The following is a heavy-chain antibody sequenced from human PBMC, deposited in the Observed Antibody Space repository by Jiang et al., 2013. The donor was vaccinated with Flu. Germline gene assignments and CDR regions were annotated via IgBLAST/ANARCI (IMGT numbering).Heavy chain of an antibody. D-gene: IGHD1-26*01. J-gene: IGHJ4*02. CDR2: IDWDDDK. V-gene: IGHV2-70*16. CDR3: ARHVRVGASSKYYFDY. CDR1: GFSLSTSGMC. Sequence: KPTQTLTLTCTFSGFSLSTSGMCVSWIRQPPGKALEWLARIDWDDDKFYSTSLKTRLSISKDTSKNQVVLIMTNMDPVDTATYYCARHVRVGASSKYYFDYWGQGTLVTVSS.